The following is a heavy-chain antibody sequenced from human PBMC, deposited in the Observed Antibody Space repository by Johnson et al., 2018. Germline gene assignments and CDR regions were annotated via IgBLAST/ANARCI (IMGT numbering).Heavy chain of an antibody. V-gene: IGHV3-48*02. CDR3: ASSLAEYLHASDI. CDR2: ISTGGISI. CDR1: GFTFSSHD. J-gene: IGHJ3*02. Sequence: VQLQESGGGVVQPGRSLRLSCAASGFTFSSHDMHWVRQAPGRGLEWVSHISTGGISIFYADSVKGRFTISRDNGKNSLYLQMDSRRDEDTAGYYCASSLAEYLHASDIWGQGTMVTVSS. D-gene: IGHD2/OR15-2a*01.